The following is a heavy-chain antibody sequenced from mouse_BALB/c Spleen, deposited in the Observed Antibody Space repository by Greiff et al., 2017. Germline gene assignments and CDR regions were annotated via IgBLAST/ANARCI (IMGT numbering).Heavy chain of an antibody. CDR1: GYTFTDYN. Sequence: VQLQQSGPELVKPGASVKIPCKASGYTFTDYNMDWVKQSHGKSLEWIGDINPNNGGTIYNQKFKGKATLTVDKSSSTAYMELRSLTSEDTAVYYCARRSLLRLRSFPYYAMDYWGQGTSVTVSS. CDR2: INPNNGGT. CDR3: ARRSLLRLRSFPYYAMDY. V-gene: IGHV1-18*01. D-gene: IGHD1-2*01. J-gene: IGHJ4*01.